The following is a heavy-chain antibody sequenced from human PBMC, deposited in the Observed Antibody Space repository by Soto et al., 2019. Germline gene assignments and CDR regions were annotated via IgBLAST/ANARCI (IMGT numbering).Heavy chain of an antibody. V-gene: IGHV4-30-4*01. CDR1: GGSISSGDYY. CDR2: IYYSGST. J-gene: IGHJ6*03. CDR3: ARHGLSRRNTVTSSGYYYYYMDV. Sequence: PSETLSLTCSVSGGSISSGDYYWSWIRQPPGKGLEWIGYIYYSGSTYYNPSLKSRVTISVDTSKNQFSLKLSSVTAADTAVYYCARHGLSRRNTVTSSGYYYYYMDVWGKGTTVTVSS. D-gene: IGHD4-4*01.